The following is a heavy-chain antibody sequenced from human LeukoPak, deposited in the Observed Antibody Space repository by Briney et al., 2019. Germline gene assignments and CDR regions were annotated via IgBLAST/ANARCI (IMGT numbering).Heavy chain of an antibody. V-gene: IGHV3-23*01. D-gene: IGHD6-13*01. J-gene: IGHJ4*02. Sequence: GGSLRLSCAASGFTFSSYAMSWVRQAPGKGLEWVSAISGSGGSTYYADSVKGRFTISRDNAKNSLYLQMNSLRAEDMALYYCAKGGSSWYGIENWGQGTLVTVSS. CDR2: ISGSGGST. CDR3: AKGGSSWYGIEN. CDR1: GFTFSSYA.